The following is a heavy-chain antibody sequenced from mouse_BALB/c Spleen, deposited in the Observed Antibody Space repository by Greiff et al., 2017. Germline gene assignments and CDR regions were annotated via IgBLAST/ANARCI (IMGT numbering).Heavy chain of an antibody. J-gene: IGHJ4*01. CDR3: ARWGYGNYAYYAMDY. CDR1: GFTFSSFG. V-gene: IGHV5-17*02. Sequence: DVQLQESGGGLVQPGGSRKLSCAASGFTFSSFGMHWVRQAPEKGLEWVAYISSGSSTIYYADTVKGRFTISRDNPKNTLFLQMTSLRSEDTAMYYCARWGYGNYAYYAMDYWGQGTSVTVSS. D-gene: IGHD2-1*01. CDR2: ISSGSSTI.